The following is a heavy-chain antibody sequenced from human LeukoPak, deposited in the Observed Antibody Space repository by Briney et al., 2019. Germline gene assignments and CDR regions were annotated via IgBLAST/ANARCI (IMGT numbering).Heavy chain of an antibody. Sequence: AGRSLRLSCAAPGVTFSNYAMHWVRQSPGKGLEWVAVISNDGTDKHHADSVKGRFTVSRDNSNHTVYLEMDRLRVEDTAIYYCVREGTYFFASGSFQGYYFDNWGQGTLVTVSS. J-gene: IGHJ4*02. V-gene: IGHV3-30*03. CDR1: GVTFSNYA. CDR3: VREGTYFFASGSFQGYYFDN. CDR2: ISNDGTDK. D-gene: IGHD3-10*01.